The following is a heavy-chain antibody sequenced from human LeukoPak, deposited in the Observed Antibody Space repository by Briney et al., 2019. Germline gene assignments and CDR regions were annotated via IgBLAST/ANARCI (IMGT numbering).Heavy chain of an antibody. CDR3: ARWQYYYDSSGYKQSAFDI. J-gene: IGHJ3*02. CDR1: GGSISSYY. Sequence: SETLSLTCTVSGGSISSYYWSWIRQPAGKGLEWIGRIYTSGSTNYNPSLKSRVTMSVDTSKNQFSLKLSSVAAADTAVYYCARWQYYYDSSGYKQSAFDIWGQGTMVTVSS. CDR2: IYTSGST. D-gene: IGHD3-22*01. V-gene: IGHV4-4*07.